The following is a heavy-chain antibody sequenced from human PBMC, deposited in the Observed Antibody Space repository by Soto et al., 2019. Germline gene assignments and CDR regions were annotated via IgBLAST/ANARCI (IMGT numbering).Heavy chain of an antibody. CDR2: INPNSGGT. D-gene: IGHD3-10*01. CDR1: GYTFTGYY. CDR3: ARERVRFGEYYYYYGMDV. Sequence: ASVKVSCKASGYTFTGYYMHWVRQAPGQGLEWMGWINPNSGGTNYAQKFQGWVTMTRDTSISTAYMELSRLRSDDTAVYYCARERVRFGEYYYYYGMDVWGQGTTVTVSS. V-gene: IGHV1-2*04. J-gene: IGHJ6*02.